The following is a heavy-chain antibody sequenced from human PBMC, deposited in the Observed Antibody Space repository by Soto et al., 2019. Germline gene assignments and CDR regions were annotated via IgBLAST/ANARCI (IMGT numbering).Heavy chain of an antibody. D-gene: IGHD6-13*01. CDR2: ISSSGSTI. V-gene: IGHV3-48*03. CDR1: GFTFSSYE. Sequence: GGSLRLSCAASGFTFSSYEMNWVRQAPGKGLEWVSYISSSGSTIYYADSVKGRFTISRDNAKNSLYLQMNSLRAEDTAVYYCARESWRGAWGMDVWGKGTTVTVSS. J-gene: IGHJ6*04. CDR3: ARESWRGAWGMDV.